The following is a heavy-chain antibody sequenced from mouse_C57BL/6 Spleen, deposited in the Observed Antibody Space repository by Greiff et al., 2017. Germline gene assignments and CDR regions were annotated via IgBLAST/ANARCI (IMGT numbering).Heavy chain of an antibody. CDR1: GYTFTDYN. J-gene: IGHJ3*01. D-gene: IGHD2-5*01. CDR3: ARKNYSNYPFAY. Sequence: VQLQQSGPELVKPGASVKIPCKASGYTFTDYNMDWVKQSHGKSLEWIGDINPNNGGTIYNQKFKGKATLTVDKSSSTAYMELRSLTSEDTAVYYCARKNYSNYPFAYWGQGTLVTVSA. V-gene: IGHV1-18*01. CDR2: INPNNGGT.